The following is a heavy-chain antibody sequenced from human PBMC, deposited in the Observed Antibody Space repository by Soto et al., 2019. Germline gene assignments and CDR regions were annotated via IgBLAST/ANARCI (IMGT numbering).Heavy chain of an antibody. CDR2: ISYDGSNK. J-gene: IGHJ4*02. V-gene: IGHV3-30-3*01. CDR3: ARDRSGFLVAAAGTSFDY. CDR1: GFTFSSYA. Sequence: GGSLRLSCAASGFTFSSYAMHWVRQAPGKGLEWVAVISYDGSNKYYADSVKGRFTISRDNSKNTLYLQMNSLRAEDTAVYYCARDRSGFLVAAAGTSFDYWGQGTLVTVSS. D-gene: IGHD6-13*01.